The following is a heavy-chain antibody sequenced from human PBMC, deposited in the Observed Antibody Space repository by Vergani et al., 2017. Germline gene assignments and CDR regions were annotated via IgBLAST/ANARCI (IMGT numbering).Heavy chain of an antibody. CDR1: GGSFSGYY. Sequence: QVQLQQWGAGLLKPSETLPLTCAVYGGSFSGYYWSWIRQPPGKGLEWIGEINHGGSTNYNPSLKSRVTISVDTSKNQFSLKLSSVTAADTAVYYCARGRXYYGSGSYYYGMDVWGQGTTVTVSS. J-gene: IGHJ6*02. V-gene: IGHV4-34*01. D-gene: IGHD3-10*01. CDR2: INHGGST. CDR3: ARGRXYYGSGSYYYGMDV.